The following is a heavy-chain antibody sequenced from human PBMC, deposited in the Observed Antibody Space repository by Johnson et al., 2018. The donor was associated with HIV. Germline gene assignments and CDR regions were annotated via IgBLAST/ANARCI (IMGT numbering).Heavy chain of an antibody. CDR1: GFTAGPKY. CDR3: ARDRGLDAFDI. Sequence: EKLVESGGGLVQPGGSLRLSCVASGFTAGPKYMSGIRQAPGRGLEGVSVFYSGGGPSSAASWKGRFTISRDNSKNTVYLQMNSLRGEDTAVYYCARDRGLDAFDIWGQGTMVTVSS. D-gene: IGHD3-10*01. V-gene: IGHV3-66*01. CDR2: FYSGGGP. J-gene: IGHJ3*02.